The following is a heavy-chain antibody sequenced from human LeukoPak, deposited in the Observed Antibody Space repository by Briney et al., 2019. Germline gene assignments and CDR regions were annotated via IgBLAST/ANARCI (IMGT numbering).Heavy chain of an antibody. J-gene: IGHJ6*03. CDR1: GYTFTSYY. CDR2: INPTGGST. D-gene: IGHD2-15*01. V-gene: IGHV1-46*01. Sequence: GASVKVSCXASGYTFTSYYMHRVRQAPGPRLEGVGKINPTGGSTSYAQKFQGRVTITTDESTSTAYMELSSLRSEDTAVYYCARDVKVVVAANYYYYMDVWGKGTTVTVSS. CDR3: ARDVKVVVAANYYYYMDV.